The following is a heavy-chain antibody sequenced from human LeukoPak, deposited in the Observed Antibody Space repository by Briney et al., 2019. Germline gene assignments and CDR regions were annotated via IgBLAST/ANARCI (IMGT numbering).Heavy chain of an antibody. V-gene: IGHV3-23*01. CDR3: AKRVGYYYMDV. J-gene: IGHJ6*03. Sequence: GGSLRLSCAASGFTFSSYWMHWVRQAPGKGLEWVSAISGSGGSTYYADSVKGRFTISRDNSKNTLYLQMNSLRVEDTAVYYCAKRVGYYYMDVWGKGTTVTVSS. CDR2: ISGSGGST. D-gene: IGHD3-10*01. CDR1: GFTFSSYW.